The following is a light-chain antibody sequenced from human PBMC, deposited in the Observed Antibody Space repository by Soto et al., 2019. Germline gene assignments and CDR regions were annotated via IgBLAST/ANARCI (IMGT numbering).Light chain of an antibody. Sequence: EIVLTQSPATLSLSPGDRATLSCRASQSVSTYLAWYQQKSGQAPRLLISDASNRATGVPARFSGSGSGTDFTLSISSLEPEDIAVYYCQQRSAWPLTFGGGTKVDIK. CDR1: QSVSTY. V-gene: IGKV3-11*01. CDR3: QQRSAWPLT. CDR2: DAS. J-gene: IGKJ4*01.